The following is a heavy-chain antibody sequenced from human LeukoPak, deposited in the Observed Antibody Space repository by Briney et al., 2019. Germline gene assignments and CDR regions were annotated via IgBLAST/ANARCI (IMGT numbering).Heavy chain of an antibody. CDR3: ARGLYYYGSGSYAGGY. V-gene: IGHV1-2*02. D-gene: IGHD3-10*01. CDR2: INPNSGGT. CDR1: VYTFTVYY. Sequence: ASVRVSCKASVYTFTVYYMHWVRQAPGQGLGWMGWINPNSGGTNYAQKFQGRVTMTRDTSISTAYMELSRLRSDDTAVYYCARGLYYYGSGSYAGGYWGQGTLVTVSS. J-gene: IGHJ4*02.